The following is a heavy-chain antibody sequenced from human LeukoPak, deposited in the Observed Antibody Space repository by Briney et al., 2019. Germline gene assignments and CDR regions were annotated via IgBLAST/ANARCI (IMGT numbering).Heavy chain of an antibody. D-gene: IGHD5-12*01. V-gene: IGHV4-31*03. CDR2: IYYSGST. J-gene: IGHJ6*02. CDR1: GGSISSGGYY. CDR3: ARGEVATTTVEWFYYGMDV. Sequence: PSETLSLTCTVSGGSISSGGYYWSWIRQHPGKGLEWIGYIYYSGSTYYNPSLKSRVTISVDTSKNQFSLKLSSVTAADTAVYYCARGEVATTTVEWFYYGMDVWGQGTTVTVSS.